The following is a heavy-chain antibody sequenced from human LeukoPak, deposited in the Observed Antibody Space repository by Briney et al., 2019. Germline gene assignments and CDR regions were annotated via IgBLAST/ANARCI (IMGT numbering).Heavy chain of an antibody. V-gene: IGHV3-23*01. CDR2: ISGSGGST. CDR3: ARALGSGYYDSSGYYHYYYYMDV. J-gene: IGHJ6*03. D-gene: IGHD3-22*01. Sequence: LGGSLRLSCAASGFTFSSYAMSWVRQAPGKGLEWVSAISGSGGSTYYADSVKGRFTISRDNSKNTLYLQMNSLRAEDTAVYYCARALGSGYYDSSGYYHYYYYMDVWGKGTTVTVSS. CDR1: GFTFSSYA.